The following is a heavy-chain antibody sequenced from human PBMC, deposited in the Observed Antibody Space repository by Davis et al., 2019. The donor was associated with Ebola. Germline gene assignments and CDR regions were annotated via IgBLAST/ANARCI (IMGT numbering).Heavy chain of an antibody. Sequence: GESLKISCAASGFTFSSYSMNWVRQAPGKGLEWVSYISSSSSTIYYADSVKGRFTISRDNAKNSLYLQMNSLRDEDTAVYYCARDWDYYDSSGYSTQPEYYYGMDVWGQGTTVTVSS. V-gene: IGHV3-48*02. D-gene: IGHD3-22*01. J-gene: IGHJ6*02. CDR1: GFTFSSYS. CDR2: ISSSSSTI. CDR3: ARDWDYYDSSGYSTQPEYYYGMDV.